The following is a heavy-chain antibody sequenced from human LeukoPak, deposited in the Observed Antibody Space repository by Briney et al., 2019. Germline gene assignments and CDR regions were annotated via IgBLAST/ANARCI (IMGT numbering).Heavy chain of an antibody. CDR1: GFSFSTYA. J-gene: IGHJ4*02. CDR2: ISSNGGST. D-gene: IGHD1-26*01. V-gene: IGHV3-64*02. Sequence: PGGSLRLSCAASGFSFSTYAMHWVRQGPGKGLEYISSISSNGGSTYYADSVKGRFTISRDNSKNTLFLQMSSLRAEDMAVYYCTRSNNIVGATYFDYWGQGTLVTVSS. CDR3: TRSNNIVGATYFDY.